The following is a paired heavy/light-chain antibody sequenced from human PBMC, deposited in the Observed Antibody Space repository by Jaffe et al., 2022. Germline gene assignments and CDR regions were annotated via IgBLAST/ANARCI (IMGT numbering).Light chain of an antibody. CDR1: SGYSDYK. V-gene: IGLV9-49*01. Sequence: QPVLTQPPSASASLGASVTLTCTLSSGYSDYKVDWYQQRPGKGPRFLMRVGTGGIVGSKGDGIPDRFSVLGSGLNRYLTIKNIQEEDESDYHCGADHGGGSNFVVVFGGGTKLTVL. J-gene: IGLJ2*01. CDR3: GADHGGGSNFVVV. CDR2: VGTGGIVG.
Heavy chain of an antibody. CDR3: ARGGRYCSGGKCSTNWFDP. J-gene: IGHJ5*02. Sequence: QVQLQESGPGLVKPSETLSLTCTVSGDSVSSDTYYWTWIRQPPGKGLEWIGFIYHSGITNYNPSLKSRVTISVDTSKNQFSLKLSSVTAADTAIYYCARGGRYCSGGKCSTNWFDPWGQGTLVTVSS. CDR2: IYHSGIT. V-gene: IGHV4-61*01. D-gene: IGHD2-15*01. CDR1: GDSVSSDTYY.